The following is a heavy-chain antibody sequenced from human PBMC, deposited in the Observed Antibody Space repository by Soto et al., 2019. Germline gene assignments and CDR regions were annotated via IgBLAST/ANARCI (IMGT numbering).Heavy chain of an antibody. V-gene: IGHV4-38-2*01. CDR2: IYHSGST. CDR3: ARGDSSSWYYFDY. CDR1: GYSISSGYY. D-gene: IGHD6-13*01. Sequence: KTSETLSLTCAVSGYSISSGYYWGWIRQPPGKGLEWIGSIYHSGSTYYNPSLKSRVTISVDTSKNQFSLKLSSVTAADTAVYYCARGDSSSWYYFDYWGQGTLVTVYS. J-gene: IGHJ4*02.